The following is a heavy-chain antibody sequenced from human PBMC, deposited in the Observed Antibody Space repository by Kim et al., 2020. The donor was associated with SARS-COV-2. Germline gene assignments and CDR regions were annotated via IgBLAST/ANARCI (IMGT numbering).Heavy chain of an antibody. CDR2: INHSGST. D-gene: IGHD6-19*01. CDR1: GGSFSGYY. CDR3: ARGRKKGFMAVAGTSRGNWFDP. J-gene: IGHJ5*02. Sequence: SETLSLTCAVYGGSFSGYYWSWIRQPPGKGLEWIGEINHSGSTNYNPSLKSRVTISVDTSKNQFSLKLSSVTAADTAVYYCARGRKKGFMAVAGTSRGNWFDPWGQGTLVTVSS. V-gene: IGHV4-34*01.